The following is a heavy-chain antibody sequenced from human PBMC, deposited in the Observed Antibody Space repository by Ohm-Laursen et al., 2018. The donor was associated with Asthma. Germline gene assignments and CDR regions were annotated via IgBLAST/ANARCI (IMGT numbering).Heavy chain of an antibody. Sequence: SLRLSCAASGFTFSDHYMSWIRQAPGKGLEWISYIRSSGITIYYADSVKGRFTISRDDAKKSLYLQMNSLRAEDTAVYYCARGDIAATGTRNFDYWGQGTLVTVSS. D-gene: IGHD6-13*01. CDR3: ARGDIAATGTRNFDY. V-gene: IGHV3-11*01. J-gene: IGHJ4*02. CDR2: IRSSGITI. CDR1: GFTFSDHY.